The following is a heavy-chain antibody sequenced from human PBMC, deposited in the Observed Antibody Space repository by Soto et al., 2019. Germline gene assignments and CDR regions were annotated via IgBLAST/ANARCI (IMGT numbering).Heavy chain of an antibody. CDR2: ISAHNGNT. D-gene: IGHD3-16*01. V-gene: IGHV1-18*01. J-gene: IGHJ4*02. CDR3: GRGGDGDY. CDR1: GYAFTTYG. Sequence: QVHLVQSGAEVKKPGASVKVSCKGSGYAFTTYGITWVRQAPGQGLEWMGWISAHNGNTNYAQKLQGRVTVTRDTSKSTAYKELGRPGSYDPGVYYLGRGGDGDYLGQGSLVTVSS.